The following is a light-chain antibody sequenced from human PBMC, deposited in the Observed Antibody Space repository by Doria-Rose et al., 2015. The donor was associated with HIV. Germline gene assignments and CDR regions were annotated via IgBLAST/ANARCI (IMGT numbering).Light chain of an antibody. J-gene: IGKJ4*01. CDR3: QQLNTYPLT. CDR1: LGSTKA. V-gene: IGKV1-13*02. CDR2: AAS. Sequence: TPPPSSLSEPGGDGATLTRPARLGSTKALASYQQKPGKAPNLLIFAASTLEGGVPSRFSGSGSGTDFTLTISNLQPEDVATYYCQQLNTYPLTFGGGTKVEI.